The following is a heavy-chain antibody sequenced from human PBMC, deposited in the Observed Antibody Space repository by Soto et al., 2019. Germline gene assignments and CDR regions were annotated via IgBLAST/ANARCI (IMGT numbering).Heavy chain of an antibody. Sequence: ASVKVSCKASGYTFTSYYMHWVRQAPGQGLEWMGIINPSGGSTSYAQKFQGRVTMTRDTSTSTVYMELSSLRSEDTAVYYCAXDLAAAGTPYYYYGMDVWGQGTTVTVSS. CDR2: INPSGGST. CDR3: AXDLAAAGTPYYYYGMDV. CDR1: GYTFTSYY. V-gene: IGHV1-46*01. D-gene: IGHD6-13*01. J-gene: IGHJ6*02.